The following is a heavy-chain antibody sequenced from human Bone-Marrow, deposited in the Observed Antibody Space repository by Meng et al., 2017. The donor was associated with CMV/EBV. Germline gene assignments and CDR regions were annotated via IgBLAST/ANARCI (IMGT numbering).Heavy chain of an antibody. Sequence: ASVKVSCKASGYTFTGYYMHWVRQAPGQGLEWMGWISAYNGNTNYAQKLQGRVTMTTDTSTSTAYMELRSLRSDDTAVYYCARGSYDFWSGYSLGWGDYWGQGTLVTVSS. V-gene: IGHV1-18*04. D-gene: IGHD3-3*01. CDR3: ARGSYDFWSGYSLGWGDY. CDR2: ISAYNGNT. CDR1: GYTFTGYY. J-gene: IGHJ4*02.